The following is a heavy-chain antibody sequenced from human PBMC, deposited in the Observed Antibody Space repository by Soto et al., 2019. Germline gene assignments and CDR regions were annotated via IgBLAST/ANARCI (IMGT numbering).Heavy chain of an antibody. D-gene: IGHD3-3*01. Sequence: EVQLLESGGGLVQPGGSLRLSCEASGFTFGTYALSWVRQAPGKGLEWVSAISGSGYSTYYADSLKGRFTISRDNSKNTLYLQMNSLRADDTAVYYCAKDLSGYYVPHECWGQGTLVTVSS. CDR1: GFTFGTYA. V-gene: IGHV3-23*01. J-gene: IGHJ4*02. CDR2: ISGSGYST. CDR3: AKDLSGYYVPHEC.